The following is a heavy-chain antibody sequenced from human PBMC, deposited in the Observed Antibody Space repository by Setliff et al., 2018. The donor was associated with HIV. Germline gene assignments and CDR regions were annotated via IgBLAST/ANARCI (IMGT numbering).Heavy chain of an antibody. D-gene: IGHD1-7*01. CDR3: VKEGRTSTVFDY. CDR1: GASVSMPGW. J-gene: IGHJ4*02. CDR2: VSDGGT. Sequence: SETLSLTCTVIGASVSMPGWWGWVRQSPGKRLEWIGEVSDGGTKYNPSLQGRATTSVDRSKNQFSLELRSVSAADTAVYYCVKEGRTSTVFDYWGQGVMVTVSS. V-gene: IGHV4-4*02.